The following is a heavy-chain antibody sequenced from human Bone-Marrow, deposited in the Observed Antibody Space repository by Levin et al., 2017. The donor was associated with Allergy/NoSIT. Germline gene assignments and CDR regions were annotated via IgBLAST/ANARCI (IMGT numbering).Heavy chain of an antibody. CDR1: GFTLSNSA. CDR2: FSNTGST. D-gene: IGHD3-9*01. CDR3: AKDYDILTVYYTDMHV. J-gene: IGHJ6*03. V-gene: IGHV3-23*01. Sequence: GESLKISCLASGFTLSNSAMSWVRQAPGKGLEWVSGFSNTGSTHYGDSARGRFTISRDNSENTLYLQMNSLRVEDTAVYYCAKDYDILTVYYTDMHVWGTGITVTVSS.